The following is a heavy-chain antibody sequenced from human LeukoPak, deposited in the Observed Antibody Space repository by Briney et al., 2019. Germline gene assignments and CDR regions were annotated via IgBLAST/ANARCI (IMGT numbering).Heavy chain of an antibody. D-gene: IGHD3-10*01. CDR3: ASALWFGLDY. J-gene: IGHJ4*02. CDR1: GFTFSSYT. CDR2: ITESGDST. V-gene: IGHV3-23*01. Sequence: PGGSLRLSCAASGFTFSSYTMNWVRQAPGKGLEWVSAITESGDSTYYADSVKGRFTISRDNSKNTLYLQMNSLRAEDTAVYYCASALWFGLDYWGQGTLVTVSS.